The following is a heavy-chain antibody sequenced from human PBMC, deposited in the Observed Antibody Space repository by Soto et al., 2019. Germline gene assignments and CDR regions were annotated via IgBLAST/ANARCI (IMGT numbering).Heavy chain of an antibody. CDR3: TGAYYDVSGYSLDH. V-gene: IGHV4-59*01. J-gene: IGHJ5*02. D-gene: IGHD3-22*01. CDR1: GGSLNSYH. CDR2: VSSTGST. Sequence: SETLSLTCTVSGGSLNSYHWTWIRQSPGKGLEWIGYVSSTGSTNYNPSLKSRVILSLYTSTSEVSLSLTSVTAADAAVYSCTGAYYDVSGYSLDHWGQGPSVTVSS.